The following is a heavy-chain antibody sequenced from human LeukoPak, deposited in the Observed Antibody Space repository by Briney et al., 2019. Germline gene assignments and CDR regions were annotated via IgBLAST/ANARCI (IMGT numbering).Heavy chain of an antibody. Sequence: SETLSLTCTVSGGSISSYYWSWIRQPPGKGLEWIGYIYYSGSTNYNPSLKSRVTISVDTSKNQFSLKLSSVTAADTAVYYCARVGYRPRYCSSTSSYKPINYYFYYWGHGTLVTVSS. D-gene: IGHD2-2*01. J-gene: IGHJ4*01. V-gene: IGHV4-59*01. CDR2: IYYSGST. CDR1: GGSISSYY. CDR3: ARVGYRPRYCSSTSSYKPINYYFYY.